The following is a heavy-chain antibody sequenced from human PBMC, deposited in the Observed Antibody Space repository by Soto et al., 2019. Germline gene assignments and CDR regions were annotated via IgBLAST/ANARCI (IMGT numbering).Heavy chain of an antibody. J-gene: IGHJ6*02. D-gene: IGHD2-8*01. Sequence: QVQIQQWGAGLLKPSETLYLTCAVYGESLSGYYGNWIRQSPGKGLEWIGEINYSGNTNYNPSLKSRVTISIDTSKNQFSLTLNSVTAADTAVYYCARTKNLDVWGQGTTVIVSS. V-gene: IGHV4-34*01. CDR2: INYSGNT. CDR3: ARTKNLDV. CDR1: GESLSGYY.